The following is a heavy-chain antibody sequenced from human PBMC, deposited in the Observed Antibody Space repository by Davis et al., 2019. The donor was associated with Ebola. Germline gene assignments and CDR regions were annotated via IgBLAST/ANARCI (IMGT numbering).Heavy chain of an antibody. CDR3: ARMTTVTTALTYYYYGMDV. CDR2: INHSGSS. V-gene: IGHV4-34*01. D-gene: IGHD4-17*01. Sequence: MPSETLSLTCAVYGGAFSGYYWSWIRQPPGKGLEWIGEINHSGSSKYNPSLKSRVTISVDKSKNQFSLKLSSVTAADTAVYYCARMTTVTTALTYYYYGMDVWGKGTTVTVSS. CDR1: GGAFSGYY. J-gene: IGHJ6*04.